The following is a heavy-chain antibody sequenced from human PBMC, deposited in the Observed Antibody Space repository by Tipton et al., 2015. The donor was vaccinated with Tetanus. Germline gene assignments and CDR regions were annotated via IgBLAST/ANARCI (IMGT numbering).Heavy chain of an antibody. CDR2: IWYDGSNK. J-gene: IGHJ4*02. CDR1: GFTFSSYG. Sequence: QLVQSGGGVVQPGRSLRLSCAASGFTFSSYGMHWVRQAPGKGLEWVAVIWYDGSNKYYADSVKGRFTISRDNSKNTLYLQMNSLRAEDTAVYYCARDSGDYGDYEPNFDYWGQGTLVTVSS. CDR3: ARDSGDYGDYEPNFDY. D-gene: IGHD4-17*01. V-gene: IGHV3-33*01.